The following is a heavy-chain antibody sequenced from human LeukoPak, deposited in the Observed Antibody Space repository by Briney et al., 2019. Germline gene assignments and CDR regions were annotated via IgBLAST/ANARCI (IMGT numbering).Heavy chain of an antibody. CDR1: GDSLSTYS. D-gene: IGHD1-7*01. CDR3: VGEKNYWGTPY. Sequence: SETLSLTCTVSGDSLSTYSWSWLGQPPGKGLGYMGYMYYSGSTNYNPTLKSRVTMSVANSKNRFSRKLNSVTAADTAVYYCVGEKNYWGTPYWGQGTLVTVSS. V-gene: IGHV4-59*08. J-gene: IGHJ4*02. CDR2: MYYSGST.